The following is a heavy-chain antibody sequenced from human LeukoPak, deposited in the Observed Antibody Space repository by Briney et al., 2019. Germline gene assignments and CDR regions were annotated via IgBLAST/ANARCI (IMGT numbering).Heavy chain of an antibody. Sequence: GGSLRLSCVASGFTFSNCAISWVRQNLGEGREWVSAVSDDGAKTWYADSVRGRFTISRDNSKNTVSLQMTSLRADDTARYYCVKEERGYSYGDYWGQGTLVTVSS. V-gene: IGHV3-23*01. J-gene: IGHJ4*02. CDR2: VSDDGAKT. CDR3: VKEERGYSYGDY. D-gene: IGHD5-18*01. CDR1: GFTFSNCA.